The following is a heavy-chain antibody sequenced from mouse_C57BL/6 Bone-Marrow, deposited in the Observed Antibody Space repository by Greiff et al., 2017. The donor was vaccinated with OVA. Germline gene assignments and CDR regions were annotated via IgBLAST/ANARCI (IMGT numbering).Heavy chain of an antibody. Sequence: VQLQQPGAELVKPGASVKLSCKASGYTFTSYWMQWVKQRPGQGLEWIGEIDPSDSYNNYNQKFKGKATLTVDTSSSTAYMQLSSLTSEDSAVYYCAVGDYYGSSSSWYFDVWGTGTTVTVSS. CDR3: AVGDYYGSSSSWYFDV. D-gene: IGHD1-1*01. CDR1: GYTFTSYW. V-gene: IGHV1-50*01. J-gene: IGHJ1*03. CDR2: IDPSDSYN.